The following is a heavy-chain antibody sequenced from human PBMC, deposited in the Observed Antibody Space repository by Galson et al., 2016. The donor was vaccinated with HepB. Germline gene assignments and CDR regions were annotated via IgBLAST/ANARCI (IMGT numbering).Heavy chain of an antibody. D-gene: IGHD2-2*01. Sequence: SLRLSCAASGFTFSNAWMSWVRQAPGKGLEWVGRSKSKADGGTTDYAELVKGRFTISRDVSKNTLYLQMNSLKTEDTAVYYRTTMAPASNLDYWGQGTLGTVAS. CDR1: GFTFSNAW. CDR2: SKSKADGGTT. CDR3: TTMAPASNLDY. J-gene: IGHJ4*02. V-gene: IGHV3-15*01.